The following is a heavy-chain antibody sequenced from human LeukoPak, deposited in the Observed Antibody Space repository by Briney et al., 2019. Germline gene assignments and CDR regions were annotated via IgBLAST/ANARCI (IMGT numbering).Heavy chain of an antibody. D-gene: IGHD6-19*01. J-gene: IGHJ4*02. CDR2: IKEDGSKT. Sequence: GGSLRLSCAASGFTFNNHWMNWVRQAPGKGPEWVANIKEDGSKTFYVDSVKGRFTISRGNANNSLYLQMNSLRVEDSAVYYCATRGVAVPRTEFDYWGQGTLVTVPS. V-gene: IGHV3-7*01. CDR1: GFTFNNHW. CDR3: ATRGVAVPRTEFDY.